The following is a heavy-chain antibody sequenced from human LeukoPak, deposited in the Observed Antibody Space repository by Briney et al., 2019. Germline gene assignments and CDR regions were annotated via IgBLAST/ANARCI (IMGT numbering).Heavy chain of an antibody. CDR1: GFTFSNYA. D-gene: IGHD4-17*01. Sequence: AGGSLRLSCAASGFTFSNYAMSWVRQAPGKGLKWVSAISGSGGSTYYADSVKGRFTISRDNSKNTLYLQLNSLRAEDTAVYYCARDPSPILRRNYFDYWGQGTLVTVSS. V-gene: IGHV3-23*01. J-gene: IGHJ4*02. CDR2: ISGSGGST. CDR3: ARDPSPILRRNYFDY.